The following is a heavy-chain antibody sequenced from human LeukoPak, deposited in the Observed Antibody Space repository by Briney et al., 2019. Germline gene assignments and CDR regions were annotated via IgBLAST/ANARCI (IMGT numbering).Heavy chain of an antibody. V-gene: IGHV3-23*01. CDR3: AKDQTAPGMYYFDY. CDR2: ISGSSGST. D-gene: IGHD6-13*01. J-gene: IGHJ4*02. Sequence: GGSLRLSCAASRFTFSSYAMSWVRQAPGKGLEWVSAISGSSGSTYYADSVKGRFTISRDNSKNTLYLQMNSLRAEDTAVYYCAKDQTAPGMYYFDYWGQGTLVTVSS. CDR1: RFTFSSYA.